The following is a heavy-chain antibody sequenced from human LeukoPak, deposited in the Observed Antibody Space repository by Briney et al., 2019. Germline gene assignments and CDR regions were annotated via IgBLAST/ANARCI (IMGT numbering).Heavy chain of an antibody. CDR1: GFTVDDYA. CDR2: ISGSGGST. Sequence: GRSLRLSCAASGFTVDDYAMHWVRQAPGKGLEWVSAISGSGGSTYYADSVKGRFTISRDNSKNTLYLQMNSLRAEDTAVYYCAKVSPYYYDSSGKGYFDYWGQGTLVTVSS. J-gene: IGHJ4*02. CDR3: AKVSPYYYDSSGKGYFDY. D-gene: IGHD3-22*01. V-gene: IGHV3-23*01.